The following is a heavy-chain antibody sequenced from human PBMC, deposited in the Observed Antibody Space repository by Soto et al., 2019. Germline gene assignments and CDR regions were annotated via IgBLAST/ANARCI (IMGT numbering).Heavy chain of an antibody. CDR3: ARVRGALTTVTTNWFDP. D-gene: IGHD4-4*01. J-gene: IGHJ5*02. CDR2: IYYSGST. V-gene: IGHV4-31*03. CDR1: GGSIRSGGYY. Sequence: SETLSLTCTVSGGSIRSGGYYWSWIRQHPGKGLEWIGYIYYSGSTYYNPSLKSRVTISVDTSKNQFSLKLSSVTAADTAVYYCARVRGALTTVTTNWFDPWGQGTLVTVSS.